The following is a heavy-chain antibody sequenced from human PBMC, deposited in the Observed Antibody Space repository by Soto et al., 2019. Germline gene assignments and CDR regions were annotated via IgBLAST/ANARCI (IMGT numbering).Heavy chain of an antibody. J-gene: IGHJ6*03. V-gene: IGHV3-33*01. D-gene: IGHD3-3*01. CDR2: IWYDGSNK. Sequence: VQLVESGGGVVQPGRSLRLSCAASGFTFSSYGMHWVRQAPGKGLEWVAVIWYDGSNKYYADSVKGRFTISRDNSKNTLYLQMNSLRAEDTAVYYCARDGSDYDFWSGYRPLYYYYYYMDVWCKGTTVTVSS. CDR1: GFTFSSYG. CDR3: ARDGSDYDFWSGYRPLYYYYYYMDV.